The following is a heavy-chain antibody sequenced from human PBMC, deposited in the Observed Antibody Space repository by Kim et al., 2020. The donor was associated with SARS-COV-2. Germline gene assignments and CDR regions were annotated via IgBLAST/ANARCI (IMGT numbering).Heavy chain of an antibody. CDR1: GFTFSSYS. Sequence: GGSLRLSCAASGFTFSSYSMNWVRQAPGKGLEWVSSISSSSSYIYYADSVKGRFTISRDNAKNSLYLQMNSLRAEDTAVYYCARPTPYYDILTGYRWGDVGYGMDVWGQGTTVTVSS. V-gene: IGHV3-21*01. CDR3: ARPTPYYDILTGYRWGDVGYGMDV. CDR2: ISSSSSYI. D-gene: IGHD3-9*01. J-gene: IGHJ6*02.